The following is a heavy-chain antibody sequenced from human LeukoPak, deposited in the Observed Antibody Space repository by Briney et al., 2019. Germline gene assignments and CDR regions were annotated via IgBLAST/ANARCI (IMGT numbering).Heavy chain of an antibody. D-gene: IGHD5-12*01. Sequence: GGPRLSRAESGLSSRKSWMAWVRQAPGRGLEWLANINLDGSTRNYVDSVKGRSTITRDNAKNSLYLQVNSLRAEDTAMYCCARDSGYNAFVYWGQGTLVTVSS. CDR1: GLSSRKSW. V-gene: IGHV3-7*05. J-gene: IGHJ4*02. CDR2: INLDGSTR. CDR3: ARDSGYNAFVY.